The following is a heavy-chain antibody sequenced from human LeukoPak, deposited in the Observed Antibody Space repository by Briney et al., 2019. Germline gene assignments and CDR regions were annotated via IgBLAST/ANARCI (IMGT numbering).Heavy chain of an antibody. J-gene: IGHJ4*02. D-gene: IGHD4-17*01. CDR2: IGYSGSDT. CDR1: GFTLSSYE. CDR3: AKDFGDYGDYAAGDY. V-gene: IGHV3-23*01. Sequence: GGSLRLSCIVSGFTLSSYEMTWFRQAPGKGLEWVSSIGYSGSDTHYADSVKGRFTVSRDNSKNTLYLQLNSLRAEDTAVYYCAKDFGDYGDYAAGDYWGQGTLVIVSS.